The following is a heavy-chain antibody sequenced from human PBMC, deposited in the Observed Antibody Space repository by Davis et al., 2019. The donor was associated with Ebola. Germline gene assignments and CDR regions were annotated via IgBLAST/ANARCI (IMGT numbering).Heavy chain of an antibody. CDR1: GFTFSSYA. J-gene: IGHJ6*02. Sequence: GGSLRLSCAASGFTFSSYAMSWVRQAPGKGLEWVSAIGGSGGSTYYADSVKGRFTISRDDSKNTLYLQMNSLRAEDTAVYYCARDRQTVTPTTYYYYYGMDVWGQGTTVTVSS. CDR3: ARDRQTVTPTTYYYYYGMDV. D-gene: IGHD4-17*01. CDR2: IGGSGGST. V-gene: IGHV3-23*01.